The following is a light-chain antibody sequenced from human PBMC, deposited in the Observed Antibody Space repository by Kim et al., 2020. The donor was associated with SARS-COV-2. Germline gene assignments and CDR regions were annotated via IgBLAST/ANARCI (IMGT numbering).Light chain of an antibody. V-gene: IGLV3-19*01. Sequence: SSELTQYPAVSVALGQTVRITCQGDSLRSYYATWYQQKPGKAPILVIYGKNNRPSGITDRFSGSSSGNTASLTITGAQAGEEADYYSNSRDSNDNVVFGG. CDR2: GKN. CDR3: NSRDSNDNVV. CDR1: SLRSYY. J-gene: IGLJ2*01.